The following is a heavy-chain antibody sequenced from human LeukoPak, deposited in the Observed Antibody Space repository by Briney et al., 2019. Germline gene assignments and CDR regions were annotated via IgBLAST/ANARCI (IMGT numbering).Heavy chain of an antibody. CDR3: ASVIVATTLYFDY. CDR2: IYYSGST. D-gene: IGHD5-12*01. J-gene: IGHJ4*02. CDR1: GGSISSGGYY. Sequence: SETLSLTCTVSGGSISSGGYYWTWIRQHPGKGLEWIGYIYYSGSTYYNPSLKSRVTISVDTSKNQFSLKLSSVTAADTAVYYCASVIVATTLYFDYWGQGTLVTVSS. V-gene: IGHV4-31*03.